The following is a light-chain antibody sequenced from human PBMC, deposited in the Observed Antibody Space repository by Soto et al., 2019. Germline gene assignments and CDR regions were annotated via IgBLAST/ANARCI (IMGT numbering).Light chain of an antibody. CDR2: GAS. CDR3: QQYDKWPLT. Sequence: EISMTQSPGTVSVSTGQGATLSCRASHSVDSNLAWYQQKPGQAPRLLIFGASTRPTGIPDRFSGSGSGTEFTLTISSLQSEDFAVYYCQQYDKWPLTFGGGTKVDIK. V-gene: IGKV3D-15*01. J-gene: IGKJ4*01. CDR1: HSVDSN.